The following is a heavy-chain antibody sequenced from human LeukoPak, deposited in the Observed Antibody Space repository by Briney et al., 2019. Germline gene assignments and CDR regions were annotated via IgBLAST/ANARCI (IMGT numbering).Heavy chain of an antibody. Sequence: APVKVSCKASGYMFTDYYIHWVRQAPGQGLEWMGWINPNSGGTNYAQEFQGRVTMTRDTSSNTGYMDLSRLTSDDTAVYYCARDGQGPYCSGGNCFPFEYWGQGTLVTVSS. J-gene: IGHJ4*02. CDR3: ARDGQGPYCSGGNCFPFEY. CDR1: GYMFTDYY. V-gene: IGHV1-2*02. CDR2: INPNSGGT. D-gene: IGHD2-15*01.